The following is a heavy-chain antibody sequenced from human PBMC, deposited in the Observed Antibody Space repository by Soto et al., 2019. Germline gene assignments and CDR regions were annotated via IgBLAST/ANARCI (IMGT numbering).Heavy chain of an antibody. CDR2: IYYSGST. CDR3: ARRGSGSYSDY. V-gene: IGHV4-39*01. J-gene: IGHJ4*02. Sequence: PSETLSLTCTVSGGSISSSSYYWGWIRQPPGKGLEWIGSIYYSGSTYYNPSLKSRVTISVDTSKNQFSLKLSSVTAADTAVYFCARRGSGSYSDYWGQGTXVTVSS. D-gene: IGHD3-10*01. CDR1: GGSISSSSYY.